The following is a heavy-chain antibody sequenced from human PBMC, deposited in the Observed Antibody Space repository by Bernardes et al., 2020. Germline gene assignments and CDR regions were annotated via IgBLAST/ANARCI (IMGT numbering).Heavy chain of an antibody. CDR3: ASPNYGSGSYPLGQFDY. CDR2: IIPIFGTA. CDR1: GGTFSSYA. Sequence: SVKVSCKASGGTFSSYAISWVRQAPGQGLEWMGGIIPIFGTATYAQKFQGRVTITADESTSTAYMELSSLRSEDTAVYYCASPNYGSGSYPLGQFDYWGQGTLVTGSS. D-gene: IGHD3-10*01. V-gene: IGHV1-69*13. J-gene: IGHJ4*02.